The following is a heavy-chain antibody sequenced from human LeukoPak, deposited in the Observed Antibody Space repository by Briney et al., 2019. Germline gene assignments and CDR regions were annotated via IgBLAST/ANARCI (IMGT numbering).Heavy chain of an antibody. J-gene: IGHJ6*03. D-gene: IGHD5-18*01. CDR3: ARLKRVQLWLGRNYYYYMDV. CDR2: IYCSGST. V-gene: IGHV4-59*01. Sequence: PSETLSLTCTVSGDSISRYYWSWIRQPPGKGLEWIGYIYCSGSTNYNPSLKSRVTISVDTSKNQFSLKLSSVTAADTAVYYCARLKRVQLWLGRNYYYYMDVWGKGTTVTISS. CDR1: GDSISRYY.